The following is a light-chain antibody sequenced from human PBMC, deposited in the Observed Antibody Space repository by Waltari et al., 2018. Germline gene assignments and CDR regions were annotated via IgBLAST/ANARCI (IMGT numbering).Light chain of an antibody. V-gene: IGKV3-20*01. Sequence: EIVLTQSPGTLSLSPGERATLSWRASQSVTTSYLAWYQQRPGQAPRLHMYGASSRATGIPDRFSGSGSGTDFTLTISRLEPEDFAVYYCQQYGSSPPLTFDGGTKVEIK. CDR1: QSVTTSY. CDR2: GAS. J-gene: IGKJ4*01. CDR3: QQYGSSPPLT.